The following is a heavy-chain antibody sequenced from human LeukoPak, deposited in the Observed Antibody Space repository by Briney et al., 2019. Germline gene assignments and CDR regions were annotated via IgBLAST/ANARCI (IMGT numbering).Heavy chain of an antibody. CDR3: ARGYGDYVDY. CDR1: GFTFSSYE. D-gene: IGHD4-17*01. J-gene: IGHJ4*02. CDR2: ISSSGSTI. V-gene: IGHV3-48*03. Sequence: GGSLRLSCAASGFTFSSYEMNWVRQAPGKGLEWVSYISSSGSTIYYADSVKGRFTICRDNAKNSLYLQMNSLRAEDTAVYYCARGYGDYVDYWGQGTLVTVSS.